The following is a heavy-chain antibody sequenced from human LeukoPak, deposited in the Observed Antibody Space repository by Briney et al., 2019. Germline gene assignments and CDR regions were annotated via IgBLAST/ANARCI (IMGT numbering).Heavy chain of an antibody. D-gene: IGHD3-9*01. J-gene: IGHJ4*02. V-gene: IGHV1-18*01. CDR1: GYTFTSYG. CDR3: ARGGYDILTGYYPSPYFDY. CDR2: ISAYNGNT. Sequence: ASVKVSCKASGYTFTSYGISWVRQAPGQGLEWMGWISAYNGNTNYAQKLQGRVTMTTDTSTSTAYMELRSLRSDDTAVYYCARGGYDILTGYYPSPYFDYWGQGTLVTASS.